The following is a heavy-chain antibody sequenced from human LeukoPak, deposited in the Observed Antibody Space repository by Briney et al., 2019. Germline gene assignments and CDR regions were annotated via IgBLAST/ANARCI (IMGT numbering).Heavy chain of an antibody. J-gene: IGHJ4*02. CDR3: AKAPNTDYQLLYPFDY. D-gene: IGHD2-2*02. V-gene: IGHV3-23*01. CDR2: ISGSGGST. Sequence: AGGSLRLSCAASGFTFSSYAMSWVRQAPGKGLEWVSAISGSGGSTYYADSVKGRFTISRDNSKNTLYLQMNSLRAEDTAVYYCAKAPNTDYQLLYPFDYWGQGTLVTVSS. CDR1: GFTFSSYA.